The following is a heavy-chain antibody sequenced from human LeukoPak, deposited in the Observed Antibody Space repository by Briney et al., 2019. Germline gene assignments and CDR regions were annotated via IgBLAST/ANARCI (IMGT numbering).Heavy chain of an antibody. V-gene: IGHV4-39*01. J-gene: IGHJ4*02. Sequence: SETLSLTCTVSGGSISSSSYYWVWIRQPPGKGLEWIGSTHHTGSPYYNPSLKSRVTISVDTSKNQFSLKVTSVTAADTAVYYCARLSSYYDSSGAIDYWGQGTLVTVSS. CDR2: THHTGSP. CDR3: ARLSSYYDSSGAIDY. CDR1: GGSISSSSYY. D-gene: IGHD3-22*01.